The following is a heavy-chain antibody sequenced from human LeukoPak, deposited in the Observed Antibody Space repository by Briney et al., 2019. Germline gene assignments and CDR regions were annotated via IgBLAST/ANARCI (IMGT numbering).Heavy chain of an antibody. V-gene: IGHV3-11*01. CDR3: ARVKSDSSGYYWEYYFDY. J-gene: IGHJ4*02. CDR2: ISNSGSTI. Sequence: TGGSLRLSCAASGFTFSDYYMSWIRQAPGKGLEWVSYISNSGSTIYYADSVKGRFTISRDNAKNSLYLQMNSLRAEDTAVYYCARVKSDSSGYYWEYYFDYWGQGTLVTVSS. CDR1: GFTFSDYY. D-gene: IGHD3-22*01.